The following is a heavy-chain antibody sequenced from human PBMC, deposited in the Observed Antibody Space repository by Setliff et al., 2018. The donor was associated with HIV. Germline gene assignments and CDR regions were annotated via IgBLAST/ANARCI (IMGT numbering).Heavy chain of an antibody. CDR2: IIPMYGVT. V-gene: IGHV1-69*05. J-gene: IGHJ3*02. D-gene: IGHD3-3*01. CDR1: GGTFSSYV. CDR3: ARDRVNEGVPFDI. Sequence: SVKVSCKASGGTFSSYVISWVRQAPGQGPEWMGGIIPMYGVTNYAQKFQGRVTITTDESTSTAYMELSSLRSEDTAVYYCARDRVNEGVPFDIWGRGTMVTVSS.